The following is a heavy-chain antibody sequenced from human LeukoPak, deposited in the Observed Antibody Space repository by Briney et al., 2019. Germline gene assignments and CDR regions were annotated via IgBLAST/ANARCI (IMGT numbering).Heavy chain of an antibody. CDR1: GASISSGTYY. CDR2: IFTSGSA. J-gene: IGHJ5*01. Sequence: SHTLSLTCTVSGASISSGTYYSTWMRQRAGKGLELIGRIFTSGSADYNPSLDTRVTLSVDASKKRFSLKLSPVTGADTATYHCAAGVNSAVSGIDSWAQGMLVTVSS. V-gene: IGHV4-61*02. CDR3: AAGVNSAVSGIDS. D-gene: IGHD4-23*01.